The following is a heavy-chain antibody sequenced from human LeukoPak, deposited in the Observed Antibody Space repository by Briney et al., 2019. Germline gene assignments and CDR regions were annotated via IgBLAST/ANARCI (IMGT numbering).Heavy chain of an antibody. CDR3: ARSGGGPEDY. J-gene: IGHJ4*02. V-gene: IGHV4-39*07. D-gene: IGHD3-16*01. CDR2: IYYGGST. CDR1: GGSVSRNSDY. Sequence: SETLSLTCTVSGGSVSRNSDYWGWIRQPPGKGLEWIGSIYYGGSTYYNPSLKSRVTISVDTSKNQFSLKLSSVTAADTAVYYCARSGGGPEDYWGQGTLVTVSS.